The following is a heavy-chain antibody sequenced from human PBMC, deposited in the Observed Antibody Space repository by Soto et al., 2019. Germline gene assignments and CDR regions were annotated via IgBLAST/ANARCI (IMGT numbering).Heavy chain of an antibody. Sequence: QVQLVESGGGVVQPGRSLRLSCAASGFTFSNYGMHWFRQAPGKGLEWVATIWYDGSKEYYVDSVKGRFTISRDNSKNPLYLQMNSLRADDTAVYYWAREGSFMHGYTYWGQGTLVTVSS. CDR1: GFTFSNYG. CDR3: AREGSFMHGYTY. V-gene: IGHV3-33*01. D-gene: IGHD5-18*01. CDR2: IWYDGSKE. J-gene: IGHJ4*02.